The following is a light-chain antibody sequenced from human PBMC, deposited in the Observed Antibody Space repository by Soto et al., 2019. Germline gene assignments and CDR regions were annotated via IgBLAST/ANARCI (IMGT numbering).Light chain of an antibody. CDR3: QKYGNSPQIT. V-gene: IGKV3-20*01. CDR1: QSVRNSY. J-gene: IGKJ5*01. CDR2: GAS. Sequence: EIVLKKSPGTLSLSTGERATLSCRASQSVRNSYLAWYQQKPGQAPRLLMSGASSRSTGIPDRFSGNGSGTDFTLTISRLEPEDFAVYYCQKYGNSPQITFGQGTRLDI.